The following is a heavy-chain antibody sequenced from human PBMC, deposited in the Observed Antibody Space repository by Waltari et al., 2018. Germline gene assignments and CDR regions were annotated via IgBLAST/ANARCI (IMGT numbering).Heavy chain of an antibody. V-gene: IGHV1-69*01. Sequence: QVQLVQSGAEVKKPGSSVNVSCKASGATCNTYALTWVRQAPGQGLEWMGGFLPVFGTANYAQKFRGRVTITADESTSTVYMEVRSLTSEDTAVYYCARIKESGRSRMGPFDYWGQGTLVTVSS. D-gene: IGHD1-26*01. CDR1: GATCNTYA. CDR2: FLPVFGTA. CDR3: ARIKESGRSRMGPFDY. J-gene: IGHJ4*02.